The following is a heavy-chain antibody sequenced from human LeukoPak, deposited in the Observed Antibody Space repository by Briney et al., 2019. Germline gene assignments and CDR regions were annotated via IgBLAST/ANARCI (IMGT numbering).Heavy chain of an antibody. J-gene: IGHJ5*02. CDR1: GFTFSSYS. D-gene: IGHD5-18*01. Sequence: PGGSLRLSCTASGFTFSSYSMNWVRQAPGKGLELVSSITSSSDYIYYADSVKGRFTISRDNAENSLHLHMNSLRADDTAVYYCAREFKSGYGMWAWGQGTLVTVSS. CDR2: ITSSSDYI. V-gene: IGHV3-21*01. CDR3: AREFKSGYGMWA.